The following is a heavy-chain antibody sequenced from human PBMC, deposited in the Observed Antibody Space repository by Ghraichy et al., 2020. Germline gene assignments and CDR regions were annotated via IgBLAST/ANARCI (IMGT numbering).Heavy chain of an antibody. J-gene: IGHJ6*02. CDR1: GFTFSDHN. D-gene: IGHD6-13*01. V-gene: IGHV3-21*01. CDR2: ISTSGSYI. Sequence: GGSLRLSCAASGFTFSDHNMNWVRQAPGKGLEWVSAISTSGSYIYYADSVKGRFTISRDNAKNSLYLQMNSLRAEDTAVYFCSREPGAGTGIYGMDVWGQGTTVTVSS. CDR3: SREPGAGTGIYGMDV.